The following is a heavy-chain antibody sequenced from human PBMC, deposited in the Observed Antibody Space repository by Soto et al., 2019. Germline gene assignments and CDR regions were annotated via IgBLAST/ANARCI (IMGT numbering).Heavy chain of an antibody. J-gene: IGHJ6*02. CDR1: GGTFNKYA. D-gene: IGHD2-15*01. CDR3: SIVTAYGMDV. Sequence: QVQLEQSGAEVKKPGSSLKVSCKATGGTFNKYAISWVRQAPGQGLEWMAGIIPVYGTPNYAQRFQDRVTLIADESMSTAYMEVNSLRSEDTAIYYCSIVTAYGMDVWGPGTTVIVSS. V-gene: IGHV1-69*01. CDR2: IIPVYGTP.